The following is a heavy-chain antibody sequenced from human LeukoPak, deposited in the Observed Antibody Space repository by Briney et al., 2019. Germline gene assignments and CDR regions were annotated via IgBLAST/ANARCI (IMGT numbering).Heavy chain of an antibody. V-gene: IGHV6-1*01. CDR1: GDSVSSNSAA. CDR3: TRATSRVGGTDY. Sequence: SQTLSLTCAISGDSVSSNSAAWKWIRQSPSRGLEWLGRTYYRSKWYNEYAVFVKSRITINPDTSKNQFSLQLNSVTPEDTAVYYCTRATSRVGGTDYWGQGTLVTVSS. J-gene: IGHJ4*02. CDR2: TYYRSKWYN. D-gene: IGHD1-26*01.